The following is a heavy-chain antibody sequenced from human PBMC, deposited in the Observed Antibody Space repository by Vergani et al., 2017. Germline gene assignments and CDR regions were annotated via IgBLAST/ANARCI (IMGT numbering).Heavy chain of an antibody. CDR2: NYYSGST. CDR1: GGSISSYY. V-gene: IGHV4-59*01. D-gene: IGHD3-3*01. CDR3: ARWGYYDCWSGYSYYFDY. Sequence: QVQLQESGPGLVKPSETLSLTCTVSGGSISSYYWSWIRHHPGKGLEWIGYNYYSGSTYYNPSLKSRVTISVDTSKNQFSLKLSSVTAADTAVYYCARWGYYDCWSGYSYYFDYWGQGTLVTVSS. J-gene: IGHJ4*02.